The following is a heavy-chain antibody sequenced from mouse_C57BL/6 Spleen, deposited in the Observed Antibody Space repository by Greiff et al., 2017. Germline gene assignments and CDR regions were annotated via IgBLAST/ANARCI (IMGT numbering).Heavy chain of an antibody. J-gene: IGHJ1*03. Sequence: VKLMESGAELVKPGASVKISCKASGYAFSSYWMNWVKQRPGKGHEWIGQIYPGDGDTNYNGKFKGKATLTADTSSSTAYMQLSSLTSEDSAVYFCARSGYYGSSYIYWYFDVWGTGTTVTVSS. D-gene: IGHD1-1*01. CDR2: IYPGDGDT. V-gene: IGHV1-80*01. CDR3: ARSGYYGSSYIYWYFDV. CDR1: GYAFSSYW.